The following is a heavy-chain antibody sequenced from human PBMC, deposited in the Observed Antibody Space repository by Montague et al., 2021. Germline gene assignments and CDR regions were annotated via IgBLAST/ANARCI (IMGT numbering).Heavy chain of an antibody. CDR3: ARDQGQGYCGGDCYVGLDY. Sequence: LRLSCAASGFTFSNYWMSWVRQAPGKGLEWVANIKQDGSEKHYVDSVKGRFTISRDNAKNSLYLQMNSLRAKDTAVYFCARDQGQGYCGGDCYVGLDYWGQGTLVTVSS. D-gene: IGHD2-21*01. CDR1: GFTFSNYW. J-gene: IGHJ4*02. V-gene: IGHV3-7*01. CDR2: IKQDGSEK.